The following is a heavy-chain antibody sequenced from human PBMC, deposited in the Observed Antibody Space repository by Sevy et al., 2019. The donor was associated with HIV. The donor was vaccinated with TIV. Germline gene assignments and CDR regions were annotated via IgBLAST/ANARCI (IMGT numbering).Heavy chain of an antibody. Sequence: GGSLRLSCEASGFTFSSYEMNWVRQPPGKGLEWVSYISSSGPTIKNADSVKGRFTISRDNAKNSLYMQMNSLRAEDTAVYYCARVDANYDKGFDPWGQGTLVTVSS. CDR1: GFTFSSYE. CDR2: ISSSGPTI. J-gene: IGHJ5*02. D-gene: IGHD3-22*01. V-gene: IGHV3-48*03. CDR3: ARVDANYDKGFDP.